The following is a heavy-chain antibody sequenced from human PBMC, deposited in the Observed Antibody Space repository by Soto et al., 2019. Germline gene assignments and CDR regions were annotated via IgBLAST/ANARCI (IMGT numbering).Heavy chain of an antibody. Sequence: SGKLSCKASGYTFTSYAMQWVRQAPGQRLEWMGWINAGNGNTKYSQKFQGRVTITRDTSASTAYMELSSLRSEDTAVYCCAKDRAPSDVCAQRSTVTVSS. CDR2: INAGNGNT. CDR3: AKDRAPSDV. J-gene: IGHJ6*01. CDR1: GYTFTSYA. V-gene: IGHV1-3*01.